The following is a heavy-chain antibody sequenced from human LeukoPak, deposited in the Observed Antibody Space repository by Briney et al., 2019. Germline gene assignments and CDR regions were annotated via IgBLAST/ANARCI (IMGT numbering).Heavy chain of an antibody. CDR3: ARDLSTTSLAGVSL. J-gene: IGHJ1*01. V-gene: IGHV3-7*01. CDR1: KFTFTTYW. D-gene: IGHD1-26*01. CDR2: INQDGSEK. Sequence: GGSLRLSCAASKFTFTTYWMTWVRQAPGKGLEWVANINQDGSEKYYVDSVKGRFTISRDNAKNSLYLQMNSLRPEDTALYYCARDLSTTSLAGVSLWGQGTLVTVSS.